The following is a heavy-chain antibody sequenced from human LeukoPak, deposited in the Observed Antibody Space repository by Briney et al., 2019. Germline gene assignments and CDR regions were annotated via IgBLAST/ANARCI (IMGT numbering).Heavy chain of an antibody. V-gene: IGHV3-7*01. D-gene: IGHD3/OR15-3a*01. J-gene: IGHJ6*03. Sequence: GGSLRLSCTASGFNSHNHWMSWVRQAPGKGLEWVASIKQDGSDQYYADSVRGRFTISRDNAKNSIFLQMNSLRDEDTAVYYCARDDFWGNDYYYMDVWGKGTTVTVSS. CDR1: GFNSHNHW. CDR3: ARDDFWGNDYYYMDV. CDR2: IKQDGSDQ.